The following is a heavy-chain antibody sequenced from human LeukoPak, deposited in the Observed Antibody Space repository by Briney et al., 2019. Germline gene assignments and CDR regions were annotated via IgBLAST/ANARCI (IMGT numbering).Heavy chain of an antibody. CDR1: GFTFSSYS. CDR2: ISSSSSYI. V-gene: IGHV3-21*01. Sequence: GGSLRLSCAASGFTFSSYSMNWVRQAPGKGLEWVSSISSSSSYIYYADSVKGRFTISRDNAKNSLYLQMNSLRAEDTAVYYCAKDYNWNYVAAHWGQGTLVTVSS. CDR3: AKDYNWNYVAAH. J-gene: IGHJ4*02. D-gene: IGHD1-7*01.